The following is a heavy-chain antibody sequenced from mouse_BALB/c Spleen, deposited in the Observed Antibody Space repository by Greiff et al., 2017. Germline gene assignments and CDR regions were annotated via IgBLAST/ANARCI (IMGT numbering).Heavy chain of an antibody. Sequence: EVKLMESGGGLVKPGGSLKLSCAASGFTFSSYTMSWVRQTPEKRLEWVATISSGGSYTYYPDSVKGRFTISRDNAKNTLYLQMSSLKSEDTAMYYCTRDRKVYYRYDDAMDYWGQGTSVTVSS. J-gene: IGHJ4*01. CDR3: TRDRKVYYRYDDAMDY. CDR2: ISSGGSYT. V-gene: IGHV5-6-4*01. CDR1: GFTFSSYT. D-gene: IGHD2-14*01.